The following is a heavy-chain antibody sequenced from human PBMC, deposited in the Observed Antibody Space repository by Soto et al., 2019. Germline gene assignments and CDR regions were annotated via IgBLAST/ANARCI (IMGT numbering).Heavy chain of an antibody. D-gene: IGHD3-22*01. V-gene: IGHV1-69*06. CDR1: GGTFSSYA. CDR3: ARDPPNYYDSSSYYDGDL. CDR2: IIPIFGTA. Sequence: SVKVSCKASGGTFSSYAISRVRQAPGQGLEWMGGIIPIFGTANYAQKFQGRVTITADKSTSTAYMELSSLRSEDTAVYYCARDPPNYYDSSSYYDGDLWGQGTLVTVSS. J-gene: IGHJ4*02.